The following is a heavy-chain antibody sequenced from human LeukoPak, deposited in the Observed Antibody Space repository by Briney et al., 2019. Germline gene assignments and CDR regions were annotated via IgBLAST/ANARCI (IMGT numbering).Heavy chain of an antibody. J-gene: IGHJ3*02. Sequence: SETLSLTCTVSGGSISSYYWSWIRQPPGKGLEWIGYIYYSGSTNYNPSLKSRVTISVDTSKNQFSLKLSSVTAADTAVYYCARGEKMATIVFDIWGQGTMVTVSS. CDR1: GGSISSYY. V-gene: IGHV4-59*08. CDR3: ARGEKMATIVFDI. D-gene: IGHD5-24*01. CDR2: IYYSGST.